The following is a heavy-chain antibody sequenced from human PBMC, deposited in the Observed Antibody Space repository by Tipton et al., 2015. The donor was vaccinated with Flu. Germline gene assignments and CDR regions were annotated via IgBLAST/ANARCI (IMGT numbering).Heavy chain of an antibody. CDR3: AREGPYFYGMDV. Sequence: TLSLTCTGSGDSVSNSDYYWNWIRQEPGKGLEWIGHIDFSGSTHYSPSLKSRLTISIDTSKNQFSLRLNGVTGADTAVYYCAREGPYFYGMDVWGQGTTVTVSS. CDR2: IDFSGST. V-gene: IGHV4-31*03. CDR1: GDSVSNSDYY. J-gene: IGHJ6*02.